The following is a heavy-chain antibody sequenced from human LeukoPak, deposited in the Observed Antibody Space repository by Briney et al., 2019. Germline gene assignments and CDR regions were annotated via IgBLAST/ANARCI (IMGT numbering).Heavy chain of an antibody. D-gene: IGHD2-15*01. CDR3: AFQGVVWPYYYYYGMDV. CDR2: INPNSGGT. V-gene: IGHV1-2*02. Sequence: ASVKVSCKASGYTFTGYYMHWVRQAPGQGLEWMGWINPNSGGTNYAQKFQGRVTMTRDTSISTAYMELSRLRSDDTAVYYCAFQGVVWPYYYYYGMDVWGQGTTVTVSS. CDR1: GYTFTGYY. J-gene: IGHJ6*02.